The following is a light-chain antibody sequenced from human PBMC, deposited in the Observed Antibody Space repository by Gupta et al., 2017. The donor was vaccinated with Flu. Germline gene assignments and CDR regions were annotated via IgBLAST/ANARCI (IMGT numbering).Light chain of an antibody. J-gene: IGLJ1*01. V-gene: IGLV2-18*02. CDR2: EVS. CDR3: SSYTSSSTYV. CDR1: SSDVGSYNR. Sequence: QSPLTQPPSVSESPGQSVTISCTGTSSDVGSYNRVSWYQQPPGTAPKLMIYEVSNRPSGVPDRFSGSKSGNTASLTISGLHAEDEADYYCSSYTSSSTYVFGTGTKVTVL.